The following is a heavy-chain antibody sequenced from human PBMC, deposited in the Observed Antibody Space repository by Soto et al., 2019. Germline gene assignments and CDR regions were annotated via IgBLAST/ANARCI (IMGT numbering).Heavy chain of an antibody. CDR1: GFTFNNYA. Sequence: DVQLVQSGGGLVQPGGSLRLSCAASGFTFNNYAMHWVRQAPGKGLEYVSAISSNGGSTYYANSVKDRFTISRDNSKNTLYLQMGSLRGEDMAVYYCARAHDSSSGPEYWGQGTLVTVSS. V-gene: IGHV3-64*01. J-gene: IGHJ4*02. CDR2: ISSNGGST. D-gene: IGHD3-3*01. CDR3: ARAHDSSSGPEY.